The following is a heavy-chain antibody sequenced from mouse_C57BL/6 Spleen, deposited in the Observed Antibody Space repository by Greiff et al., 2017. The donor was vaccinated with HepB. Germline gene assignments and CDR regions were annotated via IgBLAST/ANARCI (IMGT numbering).Heavy chain of an antibody. Sequence: VQLQQPGAELVKPGASVKLSCKASGYTFTSYWMQWVKQRPGQGLEWIGEIDPSDSYTNYNQKFKGKATLTVDTSSSTAYMQLSSLTSEDSAVYYCARLGYGSSPWYFDVWGTGTTVTVSS. CDR3: ARLGYGSSPWYFDV. J-gene: IGHJ1*03. CDR1: GYTFTSYW. V-gene: IGHV1-50*01. CDR2: IDPSDSYT. D-gene: IGHD1-1*01.